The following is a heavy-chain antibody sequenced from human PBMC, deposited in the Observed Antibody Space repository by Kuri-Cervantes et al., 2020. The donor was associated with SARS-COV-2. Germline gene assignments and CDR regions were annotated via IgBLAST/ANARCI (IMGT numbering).Heavy chain of an antibody. J-gene: IGHJ5*02. CDR2: IYYSGST. D-gene: IGHD4-17*01. Sequence: SETLSLTCTVSGGSISSGSYYWGWIRQPPGKGLEWIGSIYYSGSTYYNPSLKSRVTISVDTSKNQFSLKLSSVTAADTAVYYCARAGDYGDYWWFDPWGQGTLVTVSS. CDR3: ARAGDYGDYWWFDP. CDR1: GGSISSGSYY. V-gene: IGHV4-39*07.